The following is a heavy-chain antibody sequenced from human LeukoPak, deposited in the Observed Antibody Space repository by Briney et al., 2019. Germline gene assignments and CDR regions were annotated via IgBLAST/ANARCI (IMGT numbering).Heavy chain of an antibody. V-gene: IGHV3-23*01. CDR1: GFTFSNYA. CDR3: AKGKSGDYRVFDF. J-gene: IGHJ4*02. D-gene: IGHD4-4*01. CDR2: ISGSGGTT. Sequence: PGGSLRLSCAASGFTFSNYAMTWVRQAPGKGLEWVSTISGSGGTTYNADSLKGRFTISRDNSKKTLYLQVNSLRAEDTAVYYCAKGKSGDYRVFDFWGQGTLVTVSS.